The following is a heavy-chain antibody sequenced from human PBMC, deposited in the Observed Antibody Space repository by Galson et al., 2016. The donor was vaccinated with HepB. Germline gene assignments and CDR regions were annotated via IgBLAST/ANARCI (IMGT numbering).Heavy chain of an antibody. D-gene: IGHD5-18*01. CDR1: GGSISFSSYY. CDR2: IYYSGTT. CDR3: ARHGGYRYENYYMDV. Sequence: ETLSLTCTVSGGSISFSSYYWAWIRQPPGKGLEWIGSIYYSGTTYYKPSLTSRGTISVDTSKTQFSLKLSSVTAAATAVYYCARHGGYRYENYYMDVWGKGTTVTVSS. J-gene: IGHJ6*03. V-gene: IGHV4-39*01.